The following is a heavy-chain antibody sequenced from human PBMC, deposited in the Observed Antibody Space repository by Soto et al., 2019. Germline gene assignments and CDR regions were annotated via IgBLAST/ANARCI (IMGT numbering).Heavy chain of an antibody. CDR3: AREGCSITSCSKEYYYYYGMDV. CDR1: GFTFSSYA. J-gene: IGHJ6*02. CDR2: ISYDGSNK. V-gene: IGHV3-30-3*01. D-gene: IGHD2-2*01. Sequence: LRLSCAASGFTFSSYAMHWVRQAPGKGLEWVAVISYDGSNKYYADSVKGRFTISRDNSKNTLYLQMNSLRAEDTAVYYCAREGCSITSCSKEYYYYYGMDVWGQGTTVTVSS.